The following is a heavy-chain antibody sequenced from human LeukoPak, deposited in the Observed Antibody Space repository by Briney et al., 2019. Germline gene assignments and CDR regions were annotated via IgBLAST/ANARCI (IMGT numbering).Heavy chain of an antibody. Sequence: GGSLRLSCAASGITFRSYGMHWVRQAPGKGLEWVAVISYDGSHKYYADSVKGRFTISRDNAKNSLYLQMNSLRAEDTAVYYCARAIAASGRLIDYWGQGTLITVSS. CDR2: ISYDGSHK. CDR1: GITFRSYG. V-gene: IGHV3-30*03. J-gene: IGHJ4*02. D-gene: IGHD6-13*01. CDR3: ARAIAASGRLIDY.